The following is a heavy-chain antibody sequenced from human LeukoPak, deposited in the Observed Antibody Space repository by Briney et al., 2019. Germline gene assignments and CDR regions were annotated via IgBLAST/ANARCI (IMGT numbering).Heavy chain of an antibody. Sequence: SETLSLTCAVYGGSFSGYYWSWIRQPPGKGLEWIGEINHSGSTNYNPSLKSRVTISVDTSKNQFSLKLSSVTAADTAVYYCARGTVRGVVGMDVWGQGTTVTVPS. J-gene: IGHJ6*02. V-gene: IGHV4-34*01. CDR3: ARGTVRGVVGMDV. CDR1: GGSFSGYY. CDR2: INHSGST. D-gene: IGHD3-10*01.